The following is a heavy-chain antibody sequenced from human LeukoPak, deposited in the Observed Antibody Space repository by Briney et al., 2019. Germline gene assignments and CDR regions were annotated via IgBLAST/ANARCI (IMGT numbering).Heavy chain of an antibody. J-gene: IGHJ4*02. Sequence: PSETLSLTCAVYGGSFSSYYWSWIRQTPGKGLEWIGEINQSGSTNYNPSLKSRVTISVDTSKTQFSLKLSSVTAADTAVYYCARGKSLILKLLVTPFDFWGQGTLVTVSS. CDR2: INQSGST. CDR3: ARGKSLILKLLVTPFDF. D-gene: IGHD3-9*01. V-gene: IGHV4-34*01. CDR1: GGSFSSYY.